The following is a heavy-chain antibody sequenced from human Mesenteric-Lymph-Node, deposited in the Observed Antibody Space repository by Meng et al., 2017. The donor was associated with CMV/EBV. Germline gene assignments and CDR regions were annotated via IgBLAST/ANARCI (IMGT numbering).Heavy chain of an antibody. D-gene: IGHD5-18*01. CDR1: GFTVSSND. CDR3: ARPTLYSYGFRTDHYYGMDV. Sequence: GESLKISCAASGFTVSSNDMNWVRQAPGKGLEWVSVIYSGGSTYYADSVKGRFTISSDNPKNTLYLQMYSLRADDTAVYYCARPTLYSYGFRTDHYYGMDVWGQGTTVTVSS. CDR2: IYSGGST. V-gene: IGHV3-53*05. J-gene: IGHJ6*02.